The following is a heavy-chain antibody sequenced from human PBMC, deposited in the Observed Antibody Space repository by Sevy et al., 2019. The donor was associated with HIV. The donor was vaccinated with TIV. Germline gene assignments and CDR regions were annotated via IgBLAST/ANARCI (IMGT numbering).Heavy chain of an antibody. V-gene: IGHV3-74*01. J-gene: IGHJ4*02. Sequence: GGSLRLSCAASGFTFSRYWMHWVRHAPGKGLVWVSRINTHGTNTIYADYVKGRFTISRDNAKNTVSLQMNSLRADDTGVYYCARGIVVVVAAGPWNYWGQGTLVTVSS. D-gene: IGHD2-15*01. CDR1: GFTFSRYW. CDR2: INTHGTNT. CDR3: ARGIVVVVAAGPWNY.